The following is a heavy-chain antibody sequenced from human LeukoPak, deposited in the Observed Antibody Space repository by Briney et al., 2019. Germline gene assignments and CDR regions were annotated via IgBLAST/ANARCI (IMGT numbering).Heavy chain of an antibody. Sequence: ASVKVSCKASGYTFTGYYMHWVRQAPGQGLEWMGWIDPNSGGTNYAQKLQGRVTMTRDTSISAAYMELSRLRSDDTAVYYCARATPYDSPDYWGQGTLVTVSS. J-gene: IGHJ4*02. V-gene: IGHV1-2*02. D-gene: IGHD3-3*01. CDR3: ARATPYDSPDY. CDR1: GYTFTGYY. CDR2: IDPNSGGT.